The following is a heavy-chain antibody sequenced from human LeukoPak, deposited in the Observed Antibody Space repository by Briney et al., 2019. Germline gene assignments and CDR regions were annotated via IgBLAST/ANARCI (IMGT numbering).Heavy chain of an antibody. V-gene: IGHV1-69*04. CDR1: GGTFSSYA. CDR2: IIPILGIA. J-gene: IGHJ4*02. CDR3: ARGPNIVVVVAATGLDY. Sequence: SVKVSCKASGGTFSSYAISWVRQAPGQGLEWMGRIIPILGIANYAQKFQGRVTMTRNTSISTAYMELSSLRSEDTAVYYCARGPNIVVVVAATGLDYWGQGTLVTVSS. D-gene: IGHD2-15*01.